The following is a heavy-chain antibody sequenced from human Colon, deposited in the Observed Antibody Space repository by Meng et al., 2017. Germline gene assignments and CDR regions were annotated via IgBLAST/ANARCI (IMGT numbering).Heavy chain of an antibody. CDR2: IYHSATT. CDR3: ARDNDGWSPFDY. CDR1: GGSISSYY. D-gene: IGHD6-19*01. J-gene: IGHJ4*02. V-gene: IGHV4-59*01. Sequence: SETLSLTCTVSGGSISSYYWSWIRQPPGKGLEWIGYIYHSATTNYNPSLKSRVTISVDSSNNQFSLKLSSVTAADTAVYYLARDNDGWSPFDYWGQGTLFTVSS.